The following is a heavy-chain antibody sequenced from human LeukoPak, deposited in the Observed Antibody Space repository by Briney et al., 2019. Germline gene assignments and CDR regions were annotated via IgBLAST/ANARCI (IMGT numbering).Heavy chain of an antibody. D-gene: IGHD3-9*01. V-gene: IGHV3-23*01. CDR1: GFIFSNYA. CDR2: ISGRSDNT. Sequence: PGASLRLSCAASGFIFSNYAMYWVRQAPGKGLEWVSAISGRSDNTYYADSVKGRFTLSRDSSKNTLYLQMNSLRADDTAVYYCAKWGDYDVLTGHYVSDFWGQGTLVTVSS. J-gene: IGHJ4*02. CDR3: AKWGDYDVLTGHYVSDF.